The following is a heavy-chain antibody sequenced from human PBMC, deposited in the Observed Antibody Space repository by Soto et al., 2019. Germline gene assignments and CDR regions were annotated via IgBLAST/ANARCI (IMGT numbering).Heavy chain of an antibody. J-gene: IGHJ4*02. CDR2: FDPEDGET. Sequence: ASVKVSCKVSGYTLTELSMHWVRQAPGKGLEWMGGFDPEDGETIYAQKFQGRVTMTEDTSTDTAYMELSSLRSEDTAVYYCATGRFSSPIDYGSGSYRXDYWGQGTLVTVSS. D-gene: IGHD3-10*01. CDR3: ATGRFSSPIDYGSGSYRXDY. V-gene: IGHV1-24*01. CDR1: GYTLTELS.